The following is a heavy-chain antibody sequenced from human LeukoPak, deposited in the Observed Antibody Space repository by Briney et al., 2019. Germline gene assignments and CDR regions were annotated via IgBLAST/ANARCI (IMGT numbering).Heavy chain of an antibody. CDR2: ISGSGGST. J-gene: IGHJ6*02. CDR1: GFTFSSYA. V-gene: IGHV3-23*01. D-gene: IGHD4-17*01. Sequence: GGSLRLSCAASGFTFSSYAMSWVRQAPGKGLEWVSAISGSGGSTYYADSVKGRFTISRDNSKNTLYLQMSSLRAEDTAVYYCAKDSTHDYGDYVPSYYYGMDVWGQGTTVTVSS. CDR3: AKDSTHDYGDYVPSYYYGMDV.